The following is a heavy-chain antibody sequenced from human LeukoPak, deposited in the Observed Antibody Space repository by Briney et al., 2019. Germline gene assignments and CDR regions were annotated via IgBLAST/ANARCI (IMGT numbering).Heavy chain of an antibody. CDR1: GFTFSTSW. Sequence: GGSLRLSCVASGFTFSTSWVTWVRQAPGTGLGWVANIDKHGNGKYYVDSVKGRFAISRDYASNSVFLQMDSLRAEDTSVYHCAREAGWGYYDLWGQGTPVTVSS. CDR3: AREAGWGYYDL. V-gene: IGHV3-7*01. J-gene: IGHJ4*02. D-gene: IGHD1-26*01. CDR2: IDKHGNGK.